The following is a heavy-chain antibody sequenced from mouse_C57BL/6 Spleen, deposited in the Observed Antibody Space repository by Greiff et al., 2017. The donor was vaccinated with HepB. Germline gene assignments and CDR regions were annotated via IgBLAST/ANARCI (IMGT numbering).Heavy chain of an antibody. CDR3: ARQEGLGAMDY. CDR2: ISSGGSYT. CDR1: GFTFSSYG. Sequence: DVKLVESGGDLVKPGGSLKLSCAASGFTFSSYGMSWVRQTPDKRLEWVATISSGGSYTYYPDSVKGRFTISRDNAKNTLYLQMSSLKSEDTAMYYCARQEGLGAMDYWGQGTSVTVSS. J-gene: IGHJ4*01. D-gene: IGHD3-3*01. V-gene: IGHV5-6*02.